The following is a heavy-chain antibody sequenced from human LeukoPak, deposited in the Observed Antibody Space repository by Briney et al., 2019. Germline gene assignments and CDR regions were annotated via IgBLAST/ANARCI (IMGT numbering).Heavy chain of an antibody. Sequence: SQTLSLTCTVSGGSISSGGYYWSWIRQPPGKGLEWIGYIYHSGSTYYNPSLKSRVTISVDKSKNQFSLKLSSVTAADTAVYYCARVVPASGSGVWYFDYWGQGTLVTVSS. D-gene: IGHD2-2*01. J-gene: IGHJ4*02. CDR2: IYHSGST. CDR1: GGSISSGGYY. CDR3: ARVVPASGSGVWYFDY. V-gene: IGHV4-30-2*01.